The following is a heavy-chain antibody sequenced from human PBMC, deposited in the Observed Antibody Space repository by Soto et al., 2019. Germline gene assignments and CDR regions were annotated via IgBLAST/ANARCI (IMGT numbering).Heavy chain of an antibody. J-gene: IGHJ4*02. CDR1: GGTFSSYA. Sequence: SVKVSCKASGGTFSSYAISWVRQAPGQGLEWMGGIIPIFGTANYAQKFQGRVTITADESTSTAYMELSSLRSEDTAVYYCARVSARVKWPESSGYDYWGQGTLVTVSS. D-gene: IGHD3-22*01. CDR2: IIPIFGTA. CDR3: ARVSARVKWPESSGYDY. V-gene: IGHV1-69*13.